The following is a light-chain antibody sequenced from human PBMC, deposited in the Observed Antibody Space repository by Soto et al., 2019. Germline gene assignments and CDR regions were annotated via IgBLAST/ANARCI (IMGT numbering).Light chain of an antibody. V-gene: IGKV3-11*01. CDR2: DAS. CDR1: QNLSRY. Sequence: EIVLTQSPATLSLSPGETATLSCRASQNLSRYFLAWYQHKPGQAPRLLIYDASNRATGIPARFGGSGSGTDFTLTISSLEPEDFAVYYCQQRSNWPSTFGPGTKVDNK. CDR3: QQRSNWPST. J-gene: IGKJ3*01.